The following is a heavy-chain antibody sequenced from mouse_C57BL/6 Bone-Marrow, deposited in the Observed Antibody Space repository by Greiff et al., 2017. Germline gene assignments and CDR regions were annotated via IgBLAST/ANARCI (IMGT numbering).Heavy chain of an antibody. CDR2: ISDGGSYT. CDR3: AREGAGDY. CDR1: GFTFSSYA. J-gene: IGHJ2*01. Sequence: VKLVESGGGLVKPGGSLKLSCAASGFTFSSYAMSWVRQTPEKRLAWVATISDGGSYTYYPDNVKGRFTISRDNAKNNLYLQMSHLKSEDTAMYYCAREGAGDYWGQGTTLTVSS. V-gene: IGHV5-4*01.